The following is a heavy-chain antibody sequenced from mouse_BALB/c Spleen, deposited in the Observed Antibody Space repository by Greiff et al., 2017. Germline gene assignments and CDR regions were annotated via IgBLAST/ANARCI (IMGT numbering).Heavy chain of an antibody. CDR2: INSNGGST. CDR3: ARITSSGLAWFAY. Sequence: EVHLVESGGGLVQPGGSLKLSCAASGFTFSSYGMSWVRQTPDKRLELVATINSNGGSTYYPDSVKGRFTISRDNAKNTLYLQMSSLKSEDTAMYYCARITSSGLAWFAYWGQGTLVTVSA. J-gene: IGHJ3*01. CDR1: GFTFSSYG. V-gene: IGHV5-6-3*01. D-gene: IGHD1-1*01.